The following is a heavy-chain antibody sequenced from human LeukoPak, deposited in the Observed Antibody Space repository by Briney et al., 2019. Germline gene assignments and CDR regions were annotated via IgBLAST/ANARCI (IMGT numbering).Heavy chain of an antibody. V-gene: IGHV4-59*01. D-gene: IGHD6-13*01. Sequence: PSETLSLTCTVSGGSISSYYWSWIRQPPGKGLEWIGYIYYRGSTDYNPSLKSRVTISVDTSKNQFSLKLSSVTAADTAVYYCARAAAGGYYYYYYMDVWGKGTTVTVSS. CDR3: ARAAAGGYYYYYYMDV. CDR2: IYYRGST. CDR1: GGSISSYY. J-gene: IGHJ6*03.